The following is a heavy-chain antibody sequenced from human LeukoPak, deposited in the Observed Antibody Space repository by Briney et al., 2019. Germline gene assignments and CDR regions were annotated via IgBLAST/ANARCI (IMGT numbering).Heavy chain of an antibody. D-gene: IGHD6-13*01. CDR2: ISYDGSNK. J-gene: IGHJ4*02. Sequence: PGGSLRLSCAASGFTFSSYAMHWVRQAPGKGLEWVAVISYDGSNKYYADSVKGRFTISRDNSKNTLYLQMNSLKTEDTAVYYCARVHSSTWDGSYFDYWGQGTLVTVSS. V-gene: IGHV3-30-3*01. CDR1: GFTFSSYA. CDR3: ARVHSSTWDGSYFDY.